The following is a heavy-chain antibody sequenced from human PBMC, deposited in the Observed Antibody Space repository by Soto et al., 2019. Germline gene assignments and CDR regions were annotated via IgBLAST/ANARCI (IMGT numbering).Heavy chain of an antibody. CDR2: ISSSAGTI. V-gene: IGHV3-11*01. D-gene: IGHD6-13*01. CDR1: GLTFSDYY. Sequence: VGSLRLSCAASGLTFSDYYMTWIRQAPGKGLEWVSYISSSAGTISYADSVKGRFTISRDNAKNSLYLQMNSLSAEDTAVYYCARAMYSSKTEFEYWGQGTLVTVSS. J-gene: IGHJ4*02. CDR3: ARAMYSSKTEFEY.